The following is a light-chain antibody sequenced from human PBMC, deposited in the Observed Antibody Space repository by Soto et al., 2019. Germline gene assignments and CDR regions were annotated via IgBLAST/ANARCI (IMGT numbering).Light chain of an antibody. V-gene: IGKV3-11*01. Sequence: FLTQYPATLSLSPWEIATLSWRASQSIHTSLAWYQQKSGKPPRLVIYDSTLRANGVPDRFGGSRSGTEFTLTINSLEPEDFAVYYCQQRNVWPPITFGQGTRLEIK. CDR1: QSIHTS. CDR2: DST. J-gene: IGKJ5*01. CDR3: QQRNVWPPIT.